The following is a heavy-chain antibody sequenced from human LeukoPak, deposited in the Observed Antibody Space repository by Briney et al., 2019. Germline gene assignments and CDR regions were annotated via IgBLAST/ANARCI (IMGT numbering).Heavy chain of an antibody. CDR2: IKQDGSEK. Sequence: GGSLRLSCAASGFTFSSYSMNWVRQAPGKGLEWVADIKQDGSEKSYVDSVKGRFTISRDNAKNSLYLQMNSLRAEDTAVYYCARDRYRGVPAGWGQGTLVTVSS. V-gene: IGHV3-7*01. CDR1: GFTFSSYS. D-gene: IGHD3-10*01. J-gene: IGHJ4*02. CDR3: ARDRYRGVPAG.